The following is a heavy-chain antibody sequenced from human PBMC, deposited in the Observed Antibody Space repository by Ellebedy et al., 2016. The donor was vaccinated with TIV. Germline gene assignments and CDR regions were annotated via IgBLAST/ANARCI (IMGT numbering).Heavy chain of an antibody. Sequence: GGSLRLXXAASGFNFRNYIMNWVRQAPGKGLEWVSSISGASDHIYYGDSVKGRFAISRDNTKNLLFLQMNSLRADDTAIYYCAREDTDWYYFDNWGQGTLVTVSS. D-gene: IGHD3-9*01. J-gene: IGHJ4*02. CDR2: ISGASDHI. CDR1: GFNFRNYI. V-gene: IGHV3-21*06. CDR3: AREDTDWYYFDN.